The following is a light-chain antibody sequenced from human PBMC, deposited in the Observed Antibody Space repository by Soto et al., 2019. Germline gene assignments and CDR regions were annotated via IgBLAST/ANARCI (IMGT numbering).Light chain of an antibody. J-gene: IGLJ2*01. CDR3: QVWDSSSDPVV. V-gene: IGLV3-21*04. Sequence: ELTQPPSVSVAPGKTARITCGGNNIGSKSVHWYQQKPGQAPVLVIYYDSDRPSGIPERFSGSNSGNTATLTISRVEAGDEADYYCQVWDSSSDPVVFGGGTKVTVL. CDR2: YDS. CDR1: NIGSKS.